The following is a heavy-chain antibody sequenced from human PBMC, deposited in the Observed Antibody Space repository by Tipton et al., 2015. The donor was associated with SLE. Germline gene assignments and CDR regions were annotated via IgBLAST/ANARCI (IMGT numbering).Heavy chain of an antibody. J-gene: IGHJ4*02. CDR1: GFMFSSYS. CDR3: ATRQGSGWYQSFDY. V-gene: IGHV3-7*01. Sequence: GSLRLSCAASGFMFSSYSMNWVRQAPGKGLEWVANIKEDGSEKSYVDSVKGRFTISRDNAKNSLYLQMSNLSAEDTALYYCATRQGSGWYQSFDYWGQGSLVTVSS. D-gene: IGHD6-19*01. CDR2: IKEDGSEK.